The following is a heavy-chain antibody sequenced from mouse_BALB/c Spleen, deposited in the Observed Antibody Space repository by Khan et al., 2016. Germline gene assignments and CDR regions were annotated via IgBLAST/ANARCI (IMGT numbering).Heavy chain of an antibody. CDR1: GYTFTNYG. CDR2: INPYTGEP. J-gene: IGHJ1*01. D-gene: IGHD1-1*01. CDR3: ARGNYGSSYWYFDD. Sequence: QIQLVQSGPELKKPGETVKISCKASGYTFTNYGMNWVKQAPGKGLKWMGWINPYTGEPTYADDFKGRFAFSLETSASTAYLQINNLKNEDLATYVCARGNYGSSYWYFDDWGAGSTVTVSS. V-gene: IGHV9-1*02.